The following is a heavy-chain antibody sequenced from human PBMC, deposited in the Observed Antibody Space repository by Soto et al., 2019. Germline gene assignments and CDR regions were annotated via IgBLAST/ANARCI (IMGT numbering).Heavy chain of an antibody. D-gene: IGHD5-18*01. CDR3: ARAEEEYSYDPLTEYFDY. CDR2: ISPYNGNT. J-gene: IGHJ4*02. CDR1: GYTFTSYS. V-gene: IGHV1-18*01. Sequence: GASVKVSCKASGYTFTSYSISWVRQAPGQGLEWMGWISPYNGNTNYAQEFQGRVTMTTDTSTSTAYLDLRSLRSEDTAVYYCARAEEEYSYDPLTEYFDYWGQGTLVTVSS.